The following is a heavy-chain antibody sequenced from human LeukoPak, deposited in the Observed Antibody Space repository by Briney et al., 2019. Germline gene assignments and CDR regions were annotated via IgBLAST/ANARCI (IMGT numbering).Heavy chain of an antibody. CDR3: ARRGDGYNPDY. D-gene: IGHD5-24*01. CDR2: IYHSGYT. V-gene: IGHV4-38-2*01. CDR1: GYSISSGYY. J-gene: IGHJ4*02. Sequence: SETLSLTCAVSGYSISSGYYWGRIRQPPGKGLEWIGNIYHSGYTFYNPSLESRVTISVDTSKNQFSLKLTSVIAADTAVYYCARRGDGYNPDYWGQGTLVTVSS.